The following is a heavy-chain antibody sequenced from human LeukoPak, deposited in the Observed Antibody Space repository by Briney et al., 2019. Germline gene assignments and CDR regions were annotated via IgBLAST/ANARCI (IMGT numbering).Heavy chain of an antibody. J-gene: IGHJ4*02. CDR3: AKQRASDGYVFDY. D-gene: IGHD5-18*01. Sequence: GGSLRLSCEASGFTFSSFAMSWVRQAPGKGLEWVSSFSGIGGNTYYAHSVKARFTISRDNFKNTLFLQMNSLRAEDTATYYCAKQRASDGYVFDYWGQGTLVTVSS. CDR2: FSGIGGNT. CDR1: GFTFSSFA. V-gene: IGHV3-23*01.